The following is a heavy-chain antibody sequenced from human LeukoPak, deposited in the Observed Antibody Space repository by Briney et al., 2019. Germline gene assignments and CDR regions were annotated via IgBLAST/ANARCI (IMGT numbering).Heavy chain of an antibody. J-gene: IGHJ4*02. D-gene: IGHD6-19*01. CDR2: ISGSGGST. Sequence: GGSLRLSCAASGFTFSNYAMSWVRQAPGVGLEWVSAISGSGGSTYYADSVKGRFTISRDNSKNTLYLQMNSLRAEDTAVYYCARPLSSGWYYFDYWGQGTLVTVSS. CDR1: GFTFSNYA. CDR3: ARPLSSGWYYFDY. V-gene: IGHV3-23*01.